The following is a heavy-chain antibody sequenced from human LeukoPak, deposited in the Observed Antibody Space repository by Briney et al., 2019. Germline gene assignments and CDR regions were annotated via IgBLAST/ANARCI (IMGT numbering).Heavy chain of an antibody. Sequence: GASVKVSCKASGYTFTSYYMHWVRQAPGQGLEWMGIINPSGGSTSYAQKFQGRVTMTEDTSTDTAYMELSSLRSEDTAVYYCATPHMYYYDSSGYYSFDYWGQGTLVTVSS. V-gene: IGHV1-46*01. CDR3: ATPHMYYYDSSGYYSFDY. CDR2: INPSGGST. D-gene: IGHD3-22*01. CDR1: GYTFTSYY. J-gene: IGHJ4*02.